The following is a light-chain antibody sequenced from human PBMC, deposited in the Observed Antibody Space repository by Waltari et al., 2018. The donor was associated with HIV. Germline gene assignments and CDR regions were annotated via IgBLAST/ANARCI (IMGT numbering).Light chain of an antibody. Sequence: QSVMTQPPSASGNPGQRVTIACSGTSSNFGSRSGHRYQHSPGTAPKLLIFTNDQRPSGVPDRFSASKSGTSASLSISGLHSGDEGVYYCSAWDVSLNGVVFGGGTKLTVL. J-gene: IGLJ2*01. V-gene: IGLV1-44*01. CDR2: TND. CDR1: SSNFGSRS. CDR3: SAWDVSLNGVV.